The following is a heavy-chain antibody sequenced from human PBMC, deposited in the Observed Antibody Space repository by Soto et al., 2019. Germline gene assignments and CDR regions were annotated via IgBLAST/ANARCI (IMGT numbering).Heavy chain of an antibody. CDR3: AREDSYDWNYVGWFDP. V-gene: IGHV3-21*01. D-gene: IGHD1-7*01. J-gene: IGHJ5*02. CDR2: ISSSSSYI. Sequence: GGSLRLSCAASGFTFSSYSMNWVRQAPGKGLEWVSSISSSSSYIYYADSVKCRFTISRDNAKNSLYLQMNSLRAEDTAVYYCAREDSYDWNYVGWFDPWGQGTLVTVSS. CDR1: GFTFSSYS.